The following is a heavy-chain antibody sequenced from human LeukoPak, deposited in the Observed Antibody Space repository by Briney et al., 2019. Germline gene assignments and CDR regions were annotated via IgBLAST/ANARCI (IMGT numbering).Heavy chain of an antibody. CDR3: ATDPKSGYSYGYASLY. CDR1: GYTLTELS. CDR2: FDPEDGET. D-gene: IGHD5-18*01. J-gene: IGHJ4*02. V-gene: IGHV1-24*01. Sequence: ASVKVSCKVSGYTLTELSMHWVRQAPGKGLEWMGGFDPEDGETIYAQKFQGRVTMTEDTSTDTAYMELSNLRSEDTAVYYCATDPKSGYSYGYASLYWGQGTLVTVSS.